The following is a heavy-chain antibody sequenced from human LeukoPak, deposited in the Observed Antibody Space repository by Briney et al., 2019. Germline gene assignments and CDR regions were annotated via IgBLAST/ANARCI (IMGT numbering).Heavy chain of an antibody. V-gene: IGHV1-2*02. J-gene: IGHJ4*02. Sequence: ASVKVSCKASGYTFTGYYMHWVRQAPGQGLEWMGWINPNSGGTNYAQKFQGRVTMTRDTFISTAYMELSRLRSDDTAVYYCAVRSIAARPFDYWGQGTLVTVSS. D-gene: IGHD6-6*01. CDR3: AVRSIAARPFDY. CDR1: GYTFTGYY. CDR2: INPNSGGT.